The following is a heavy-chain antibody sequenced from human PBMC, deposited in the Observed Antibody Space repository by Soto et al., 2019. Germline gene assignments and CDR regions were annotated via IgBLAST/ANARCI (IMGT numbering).Heavy chain of an antibody. CDR1: GFTFSDYA. CDR3: AKGGRQWLVTSDFTY. J-gene: IGHJ4*02. Sequence: VQLVESGGGVVQPGRSLRLSFAASGFTFSDYAMHWVRQAPGKGLEWVAVVSHDGRNTHYADSVKGRFTIARDSSKNTVSLEMTSLRAEDTAVYYCAKGGRQWLVTSDFTYGGQGALVTVSS. D-gene: IGHD6-19*01. V-gene: IGHV3-30*18. CDR2: VSHDGRNT.